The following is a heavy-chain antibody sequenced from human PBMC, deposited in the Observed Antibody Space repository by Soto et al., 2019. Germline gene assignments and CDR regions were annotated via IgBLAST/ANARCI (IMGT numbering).Heavy chain of an antibody. V-gene: IGHV3-21*01. CDR1: GFTFSSYS. Sequence: EVQLVESGGGLVKPGGSLRLSCAASGFTFSSYSMNWVRQAPGKGLEWVSSISSSSSYIYYADSVKGRFTISRDNAKNSLYLQMNSLRAEDTAVYYCARGESTTAYYMDVWGKGTTVTVSS. CDR2: ISSSSSYI. CDR3: ARGESTTAYYMDV. J-gene: IGHJ6*03. D-gene: IGHD3-16*01.